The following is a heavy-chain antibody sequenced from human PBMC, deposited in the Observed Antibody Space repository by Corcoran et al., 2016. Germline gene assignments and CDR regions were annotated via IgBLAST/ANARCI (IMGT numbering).Heavy chain of an antibody. CDR2: IKGGENEK. J-gene: IGHJ4*02. V-gene: IGHV3-7*01. CDR1: GFAFDTDW. Sequence: EVQLVESGGGLVQPGGSLRLSCAVSGFAFDTDWMNWVRQAPGKGLEWVANIKGGENEKYYVDSVKGRFTISRDNAKNLVFLQMNSLRAEDTAVYYCARSSWNDYWGQGTLVTVSS. CDR3: ARSSWNDY. D-gene: IGHD6-13*01.